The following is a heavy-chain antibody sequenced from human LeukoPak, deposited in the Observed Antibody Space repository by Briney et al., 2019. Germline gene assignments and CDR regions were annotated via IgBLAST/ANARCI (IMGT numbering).Heavy chain of an antibody. CDR3: ARQRFRVSSSWYEYY. CDR1: GGSISSYY. Sequence: SETLSLTCTVSGGSISSYYWSWIRQPPGKGLEWIGYIYYSGSTNYNPSLKSRVTISVDTSKSQFSLKLSSVTAADTAVYYCARQRFRVSSSWYEYYWGQGTLVTVSS. D-gene: IGHD6-13*01. CDR2: IYYSGST. J-gene: IGHJ4*02. V-gene: IGHV4-59*08.